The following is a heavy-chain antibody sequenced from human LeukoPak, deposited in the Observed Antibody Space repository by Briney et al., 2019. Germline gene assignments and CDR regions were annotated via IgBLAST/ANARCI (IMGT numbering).Heavy chain of an antibody. CDR1: GFTFSSYW. CDR3: ARDSVHGYYDSSGYSALFDC. V-gene: IGHV3-7*01. CDR2: VKQDGSEK. D-gene: IGHD3-22*01. Sequence: AGGSLRLSCAASGFTFSSYWMSWVRQAPGKGLEWMANVKQDGSEKYYVGSVKGRFTISRDNAKNSVSLQMNSLRDEDTAVYYCARDSVHGYYDSSGYSALFDCWGQGTLVTVSS. J-gene: IGHJ4*02.